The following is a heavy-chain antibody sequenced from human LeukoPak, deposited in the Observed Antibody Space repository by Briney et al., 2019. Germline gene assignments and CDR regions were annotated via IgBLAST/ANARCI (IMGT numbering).Heavy chain of an antibody. CDR1: GGSISSYC. Sequence: SETLSLTCTVSGGSISSYCWSWIRQPPGQGLEWIGYIHYSGSTNYNPSLKSRVTISVDTSKNQFSLKLRPVTAADTAVYCWARLVGAPPPFDIRGQGTMVTVSS. CDR3: ARLVGAPPPFDI. J-gene: IGHJ3*02. D-gene: IGHD1-26*01. V-gene: IGHV4-59*08. CDR2: IHYSGST.